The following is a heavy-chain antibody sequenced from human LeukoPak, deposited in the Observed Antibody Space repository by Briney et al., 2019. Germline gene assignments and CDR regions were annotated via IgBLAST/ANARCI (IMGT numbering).Heavy chain of an antibody. CDR1: GASISNYY. Sequence: SETLSLTCTVSGASISNYYCSWIRQSPGKGLEWIGYIYYSGTTNYNPSLKSRVTISVDTSKDQFSLKLTSVTAADTAVYYCARSGSYGGHFDNWGQGTLVTVSS. V-gene: IGHV4-59*08. CDR3: ARSGSYGGHFDN. J-gene: IGHJ4*02. D-gene: IGHD1-26*01. CDR2: IYYSGTT.